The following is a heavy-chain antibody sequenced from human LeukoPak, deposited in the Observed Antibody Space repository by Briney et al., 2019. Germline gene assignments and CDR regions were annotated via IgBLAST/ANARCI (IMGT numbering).Heavy chain of an antibody. V-gene: IGHV3-74*01. CDR3: STGSGHAFDI. J-gene: IGHJ3*02. CDR1: GFAFSSYW. D-gene: IGHD3-10*01. Sequence: GGSLRLSCAASGFAFSSYWMHWVRQVPGKGLVWVSRINSDGSSTSYADSVKGRFTISRDNAKNTLYVQMTSLRAEDTAVYYCSTGSGHAFDIWGRGTMVTVSS. CDR2: INSDGSST.